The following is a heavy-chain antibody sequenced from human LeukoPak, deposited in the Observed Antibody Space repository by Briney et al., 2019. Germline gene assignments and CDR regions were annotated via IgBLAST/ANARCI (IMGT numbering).Heavy chain of an antibody. J-gene: IGHJ4*02. D-gene: IGHD2-2*01. CDR3: ARDSSTYAGPPDY. Sequence: GGSLRLSCAASGFPFSSYSMNWVRQAPGKGLEWISYISSSGSIIYYADSVKGRFTISRDNAKNSLFLQMNSLRAEDTAVYYCARDSSTYAGPPDYWGQGTLVTVSS. CDR1: GFPFSSYS. V-gene: IGHV3-48*01. CDR2: ISSSGSII.